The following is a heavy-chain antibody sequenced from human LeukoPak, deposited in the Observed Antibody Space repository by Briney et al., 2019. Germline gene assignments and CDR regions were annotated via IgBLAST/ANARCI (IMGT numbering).Heavy chain of an antibody. CDR1: GFPFTNYW. Sequence: PGGSLRLSCAVSGFPFTNYWMSWVRQAPGKGLEWVANIKEDGSVMYYVDSLKGRFTISRDSAQNSLYLQMNSLGVEDTAVYFCARDLWGSYSTGSYLDYWGQGALVTVSS. D-gene: IGHD6-19*01. CDR3: ARDLWGSYSTGSYLDY. CDR2: IKEDGSVM. J-gene: IGHJ4*02. V-gene: IGHV3-7*01.